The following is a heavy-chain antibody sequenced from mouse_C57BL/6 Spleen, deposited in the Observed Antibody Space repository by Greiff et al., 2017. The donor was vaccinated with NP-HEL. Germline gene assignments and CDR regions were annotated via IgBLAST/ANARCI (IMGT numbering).Heavy chain of an antibody. D-gene: IGHD2-4*01. CDR1: GYAFSSYW. Sequence: QVQLKQSGAELVKPGASVKISCKASGYAFSSYWMNWVKQRPGKGLEWIGQIYPGDGDTNYNGKFKGKATLTADKSSSTAYMQLSSLTSEDSAVYFCARSGDYDRGFDYWGQGTTLTVSS. CDR2: IYPGDGDT. V-gene: IGHV1-80*01. J-gene: IGHJ2*01. CDR3: ARSGDYDRGFDY.